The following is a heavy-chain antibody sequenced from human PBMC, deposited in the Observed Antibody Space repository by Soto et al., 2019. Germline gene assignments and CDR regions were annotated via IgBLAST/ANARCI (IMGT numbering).Heavy chain of an antibody. D-gene: IGHD3-10*01. CDR1: GFTFSSYA. J-gene: IGHJ6*02. Sequence: AGGSLRLSCAASGFTFSSYAMSWVRQAPGKGLEWVSAISGSGGGTYYADSVKGRFTISRDNSKNTLYLQMNSLRAEDTAVYYCAKDGAGFPSTMVRGVISYYGMDVWGQGTTVTVSS. CDR3: AKDGAGFPSTMVRGVISYYGMDV. V-gene: IGHV3-23*01. CDR2: ISGSGGGT.